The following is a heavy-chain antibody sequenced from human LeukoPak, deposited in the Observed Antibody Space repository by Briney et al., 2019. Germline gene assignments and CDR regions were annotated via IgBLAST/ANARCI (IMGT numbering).Heavy chain of an antibody. V-gene: IGHV3-30*02. CDR1: GFTFSSYG. D-gene: IGHD3-10*01. J-gene: IGHJ6*03. CDR2: IRYDGSNK. CDR3: AKDGGGVIISYYYYMDV. Sequence: GGSLRLSCAASGFTFSSYGMHWVRQAPGKGLEWVAFIRYDGSNKYYADSVKGRFTISRDNSKNTLYLQMNSLRAEDTAVYYCAKDGGGVIISYYYYMDVWGKGTTVTISS.